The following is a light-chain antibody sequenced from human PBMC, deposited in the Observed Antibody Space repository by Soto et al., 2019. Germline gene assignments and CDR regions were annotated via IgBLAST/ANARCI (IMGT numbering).Light chain of an antibody. CDR2: DAS. V-gene: IGKV1-39*01. CDR3: QQTYSSPET. J-gene: IGKJ1*01. CDR1: QTSATF. Sequence: QMTQSPASLSASVGDRVTITCRASQTSATFINWYQQKSGSAPRLLIYDASGLQRGVPSRFSGSGSGTHFVLTISNFQPEDSATYYCQQTYSSPETFGQGTKVDIK.